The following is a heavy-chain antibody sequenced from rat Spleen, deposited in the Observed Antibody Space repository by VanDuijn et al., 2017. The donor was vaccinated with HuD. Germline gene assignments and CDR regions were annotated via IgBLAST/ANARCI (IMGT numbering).Heavy chain of an antibody. CDR1: GFTFSNYG. CDR2: ISTGGDST. D-gene: IGHD1-11*01. J-gene: IGHJ4*01. CDR3: AKDKDGGYVMDA. V-gene: IGHV5S13*01. Sequence: EVQLVESGGGLVQPGRSLKLSCAASGFTFSNYGMAWGRQAPTKGLEWVASISTGGDSTYYLDSVKGRFTISRDNAENTVYLQMDSLRSEDTATYYCAKDKDGGYVMDAWGQGASVSVSS.